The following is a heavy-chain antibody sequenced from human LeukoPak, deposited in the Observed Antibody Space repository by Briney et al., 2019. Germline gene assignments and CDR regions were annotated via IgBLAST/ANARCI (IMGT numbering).Heavy chain of an antibody. Sequence: GGSLRLSCAASGFTFSSYAITWVRQAPGKGLEWVSTISGSAVSTYYADSVKGRFTISRDNSKNTVYLQMNALRAEDTAVYYCAKGSGYSFGFDYWGQGTLVTVSS. CDR1: GFTFSSYA. D-gene: IGHD5-18*01. J-gene: IGHJ4*02. CDR3: AKGSGYSFGFDY. CDR2: ISGSAVST. V-gene: IGHV3-23*01.